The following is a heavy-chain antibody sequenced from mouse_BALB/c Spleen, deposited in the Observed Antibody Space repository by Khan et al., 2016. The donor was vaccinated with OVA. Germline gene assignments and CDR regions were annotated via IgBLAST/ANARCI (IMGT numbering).Heavy chain of an antibody. CDR1: GYTFTNYG. Sequence: QIQLVQSGPDLKKPGETVKISCKASGYTFTNYGMNWVKQVPGNGLKWMGWTNTYTGEPTYADDFKGRFAFSLETSASTAYLQINNLKNEDTATYFCARVGYNGTMDYWGQGTSVTVSS. J-gene: IGHJ4*01. CDR3: ARVGYNGTMDY. D-gene: IGHD2-14*01. CDR2: TNTYTGEP. V-gene: IGHV9-3-1*01.